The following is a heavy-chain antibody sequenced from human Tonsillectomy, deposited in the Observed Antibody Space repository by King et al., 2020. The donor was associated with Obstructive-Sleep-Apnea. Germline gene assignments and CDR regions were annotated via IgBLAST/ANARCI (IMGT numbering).Heavy chain of an antibody. D-gene: IGHD2-2*01. Sequence: VQLVESGAEVKKPGASVKVSCKTSGFTFTSYEINWVRQATGQGLEWMGWMDPNSGSTVYAQKFQGRVTMTRNTSISTAYMDLSSLTSEDTAVYYCARTRGAGSSDYWGQGTLVTVSS. V-gene: IGHV1-8*01. CDR1: GFTFTSYE. CDR2: MDPNSGST. J-gene: IGHJ4*02. CDR3: ARTRGAGSSDY.